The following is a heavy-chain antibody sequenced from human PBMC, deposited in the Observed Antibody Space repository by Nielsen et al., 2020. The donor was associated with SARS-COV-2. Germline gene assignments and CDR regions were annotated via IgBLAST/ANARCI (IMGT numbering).Heavy chain of an antibody. CDR3: ARPGYSGSYPNYSSSGMDV. Sequence: VRQMPGKGLEWMGRIDPSDYYTNSSPSFQGHVTISADKSISTAYLQWSSLKASDTAMYYCARPGYSGSYPNYSSSGMDVWGQGTTVTVSS. D-gene: IGHD1-26*01. CDR2: IDPSDYYT. V-gene: IGHV5-10-1*01. J-gene: IGHJ6*02.